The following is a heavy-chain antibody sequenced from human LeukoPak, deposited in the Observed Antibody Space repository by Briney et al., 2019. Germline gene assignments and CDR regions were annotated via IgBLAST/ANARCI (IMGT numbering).Heavy chain of an antibody. CDR3: ARSFGYCSGGSCYPAGDYYMDV. CDR2: IIPIFGTA. Sequence: VASVKVSCKASGGTFSSYAISWVRQAPGQGLEWMGGIIPIFGTANYAQKFQGRVTITADKSTSTAYMELSSLRSEDTAVYYCARSFGYCSGGSCYPAGDYYMDVWGKGTTVTVSS. V-gene: IGHV1-69*06. J-gene: IGHJ6*03. CDR1: GGTFSSYA. D-gene: IGHD2-15*01.